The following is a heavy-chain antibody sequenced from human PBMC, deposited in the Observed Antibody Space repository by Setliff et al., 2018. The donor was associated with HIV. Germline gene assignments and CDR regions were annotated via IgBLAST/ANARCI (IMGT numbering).Heavy chain of an antibody. CDR1: GFTFNDYH. D-gene: IGHD5-18*01. J-gene: IGHJ4*02. Sequence: GGSLRLSCVGSGFTFNDYHISWIRQAPGKGLEWISYIGSLGDKEYADSVKGRFTISRDNARKSVYLQIDSLRAEDTAVYYCAKGFRPVDTALVSGPTYWGQGIRVTVSS. CDR2: IGSLGDK. CDR3: AKGFRPVDTALVSGPTY. V-gene: IGHV3-11*05.